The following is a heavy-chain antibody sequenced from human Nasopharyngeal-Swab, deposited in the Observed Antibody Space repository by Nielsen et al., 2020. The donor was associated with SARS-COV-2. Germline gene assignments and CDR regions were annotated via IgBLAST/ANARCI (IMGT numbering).Heavy chain of an antibody. CDR1: GFTFSDYY. J-gene: IGHJ4*02. V-gene: IGHV3-11*01. Sequence: GESLKISCAASGFTFSDYYMSWIRQAPGKGLEWVSYISSSGSTIYYADSVKGQFTISRDNAKNSLYLQMNSLRAEDTAVYYCARVIPTTTVATYWGQGTLVTVSS. CDR2: ISSSGSTI. CDR3: ARVIPTTTVATY. D-gene: IGHD4-17*01.